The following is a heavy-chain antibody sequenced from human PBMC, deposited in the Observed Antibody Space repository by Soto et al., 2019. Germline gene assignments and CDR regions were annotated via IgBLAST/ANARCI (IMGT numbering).Heavy chain of an antibody. V-gene: IGHV3-21*01. Sequence: LRLSCAASGFTFSSYSMNWVRQAPGKGLEWVSSISSSSSYIYYADSVKGRFTISRDNAKNSLYLQMNSLRAEDTAVYYCARAPYYGSGSYYTYYFDYWGQGTLVTVSS. CDR3: ARAPYYGSGSYYTYYFDY. CDR1: GFTFSSYS. CDR2: ISSSSSYI. D-gene: IGHD3-10*01. J-gene: IGHJ4*02.